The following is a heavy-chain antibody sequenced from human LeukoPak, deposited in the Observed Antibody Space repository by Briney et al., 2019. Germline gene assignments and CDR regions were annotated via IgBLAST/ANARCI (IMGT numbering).Heavy chain of an antibody. Sequence: LPGGSLRLSCAASGFTFSSYWMSWVRQAPGKGLEWVANIKQDGSEKYYADSVKGRFTISRDNSKNTLYLQMNSLRAEDTAVYYCAREEIGITMVRGVIDYWGQGTLVTVSS. CDR1: GFTFSSYW. V-gene: IGHV3-7*01. CDR2: IKQDGSEK. J-gene: IGHJ4*02. D-gene: IGHD3-10*01. CDR3: AREEIGITMVRGVIDY.